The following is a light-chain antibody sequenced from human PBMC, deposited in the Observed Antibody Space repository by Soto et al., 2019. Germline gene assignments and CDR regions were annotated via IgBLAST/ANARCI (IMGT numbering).Light chain of an antibody. J-gene: IGLJ1*01. Sequence: QSALTQPPSASGSPGQSVTISCTGSNSDVGGYNYVSWYQQYPGKAPKLIIYEVSQRPSGVPGRFSGSKSGNTASLTVSGLQAEDEADYYCSSYEGSNNFVFGTGTKVTVL. CDR2: EVS. CDR1: NSDVGGYNY. CDR3: SSYEGSNNFV. V-gene: IGLV2-8*01.